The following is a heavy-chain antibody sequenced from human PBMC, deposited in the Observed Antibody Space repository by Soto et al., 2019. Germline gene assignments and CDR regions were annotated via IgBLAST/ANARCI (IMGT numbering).Heavy chain of an antibody. D-gene: IGHD6-13*01. Sequence: DVQLEESGGRLIQPGGSLRLSCAVSGFTVSNNYMTWVRKAPGKGLEWVSLIYSSGGTKYADSVRGRFTISRDNSKNTLYLQMNSLKVEDTAVYYCARDPPGIAASGSYNWGQGTLVTVSS. J-gene: IGHJ4*02. V-gene: IGHV3-53*01. CDR3: ARDPPGIAASGSYN. CDR1: GFTVSNNY. CDR2: IYSSGGT.